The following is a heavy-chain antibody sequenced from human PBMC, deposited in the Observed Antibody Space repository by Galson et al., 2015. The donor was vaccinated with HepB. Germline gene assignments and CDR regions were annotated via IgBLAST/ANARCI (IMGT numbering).Heavy chain of an antibody. CDR2: IYYSGST. J-gene: IGHJ3*02. V-gene: IGHV4-61*01. D-gene: IGHD3-22*01. CDR3: ARGRSSGYPDAFDI. CDR1: GDSVSSGSYY. Sequence: SETLSLTCTVSGDSVSSGSYYWSWIRQPPGKGLEWIGYIYYSGSTNYNPSLKSRVTISADTPKNQFSLKLSSVTAADTAVYYCARGRSSGYPDAFDIWGQGTMVTVSS.